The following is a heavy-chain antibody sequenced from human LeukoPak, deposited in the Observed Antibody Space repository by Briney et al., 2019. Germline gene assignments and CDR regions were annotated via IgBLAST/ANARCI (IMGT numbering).Heavy chain of an antibody. V-gene: IGHV3-74*01. CDR1: GFPFSSYW. J-gene: IGHJ6*02. CDR2: INSDGSAT. Sequence: GGSLRLSCAASGFPFSSYWMHWVRQVPGKGLLWVSRINSDGSATIYADSVRGRFTISRDNAKNTLYLQMSGLRVEDTAVYHCASDSPYYGVDVWGQGTTVTVSS. CDR3: ASDSPYYGVDV.